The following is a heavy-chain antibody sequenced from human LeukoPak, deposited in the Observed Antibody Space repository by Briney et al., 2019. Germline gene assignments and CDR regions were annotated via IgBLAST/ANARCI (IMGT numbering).Heavy chain of an antibody. Sequence: GGSLRLSCAASGFTFSSYAMSWVRQAPGEGLEWVSAISGSGGSTYYADSVKGRFTISRDNSKNTLSLQMNSLRAEDTAVYYCAKDRGAYDYVWGSYRSVAYYFDYWGQGTLVTVSS. CDR1: GFTFSSYA. J-gene: IGHJ4*02. CDR3: AKDRGAYDYVWGSYRSVAYYFDY. V-gene: IGHV3-23*01. D-gene: IGHD3-16*02. CDR2: ISGSGGST.